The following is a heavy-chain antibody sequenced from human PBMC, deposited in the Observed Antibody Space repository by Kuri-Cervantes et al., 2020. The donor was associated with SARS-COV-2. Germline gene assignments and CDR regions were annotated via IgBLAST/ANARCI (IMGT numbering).Heavy chain of an antibody. Sequence: LSLTCVASELNFRYYGMYWVRQAPGKGLEWLAVISHDGRDTYHGDSVKGRFTISRDNSKNTLYLQMNSLRPEDTAVYYCAKPGSLRGIIREDQYGLDVWGQGTTVTVSS. CDR2: ISHDGRDT. V-gene: IGHV3-30*18. D-gene: IGHD3-10*01. CDR1: ELNFRYYG. J-gene: IGHJ6*02. CDR3: AKPGSLRGIIREDQYGLDV.